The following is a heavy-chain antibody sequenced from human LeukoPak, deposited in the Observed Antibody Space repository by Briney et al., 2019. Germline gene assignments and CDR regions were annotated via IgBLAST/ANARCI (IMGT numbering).Heavy chain of an antibody. CDR3: ARDLHIFNFDY. Sequence: GGSLRRSCAASGFTVSSNYMSWVRQAPGKGLEWVSVIYSGGSTYYADSVKGRFTISRDNSKNTLYLQMNSLRAEDTAVYYCARDLHIFNFDYWGQGTLVTVSS. D-gene: IGHD2-21*01. V-gene: IGHV3-53*01. CDR1: GFTVSSNY. CDR2: IYSGGST. J-gene: IGHJ4*02.